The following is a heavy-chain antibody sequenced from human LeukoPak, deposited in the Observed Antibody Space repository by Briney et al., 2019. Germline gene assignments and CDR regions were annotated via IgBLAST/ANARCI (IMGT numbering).Heavy chain of an antibody. CDR2: INHSGST. CDR1: RGSISSSTYY. Sequence: SETLSLTCTVSRGSISSSTYYWGWIRQPPGKGLEWIGEINHSGSTNYNPSLKSRVTISVDTSKNQFSLKLSSVTAADTAVYYCARGESTVTNAVDYWGQGTLVTVSS. CDR3: ARGESTVTNAVDY. D-gene: IGHD4-17*01. J-gene: IGHJ4*02. V-gene: IGHV4-39*07.